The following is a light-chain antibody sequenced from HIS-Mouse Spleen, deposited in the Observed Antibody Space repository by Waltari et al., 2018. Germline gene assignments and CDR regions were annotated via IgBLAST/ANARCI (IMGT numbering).Light chain of an antibody. J-gene: IGLJ2*01. CDR3: QVWDSSSDHVV. CDR2: DDS. V-gene: IGLV3-21*03. CDR1: NIGSKS. Sequence: SYVLTQPPSVSVAPGKTARITCGGNNIGSKSVQWYQQKPGQATVLVVYDDSDRPSGIPERFSGSNSGNTATLTISRVEAGDEADYYCQVWDSSSDHVVFGGGTKLTVL.